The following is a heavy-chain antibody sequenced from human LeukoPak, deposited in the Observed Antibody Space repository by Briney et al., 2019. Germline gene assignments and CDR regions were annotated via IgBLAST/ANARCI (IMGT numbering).Heavy chain of an antibody. V-gene: IGHV3-7*03. CDR3: AKQSAGSAAWYSLHYDF. CDR2: IKQDGSEK. Sequence: GGSLRLSCAASGFTFRSYWMSWVRQAPGKGLEWVANIKQDGSEKYYVDSVKGRFTLSRDNSKDTLYLQMNGLRAEDTAVYFCAKQSAGSAAWYSLHYDFWGQGTLVTVSS. J-gene: IGHJ4*02. D-gene: IGHD6-13*01. CDR1: GFTFRSYW.